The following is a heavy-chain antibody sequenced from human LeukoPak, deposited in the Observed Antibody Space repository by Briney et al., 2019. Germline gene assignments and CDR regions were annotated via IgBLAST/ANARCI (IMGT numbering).Heavy chain of an antibody. D-gene: IGHD6-13*01. J-gene: IGHJ4*02. CDR1: XGSISSYY. CDR3: ATVAAAATN. Sequence: SXXLSLTCXXSXGSISSYYWSWIRQPPGKGLEWIGYIFYSGGTNYNPSLKSRVTISVDTSKNQFSLKLSSVTAADTAVYYCATVAAAATNWGQGTLVTVSS. CDR2: IFYSGGT. V-gene: IGHV4-59*01.